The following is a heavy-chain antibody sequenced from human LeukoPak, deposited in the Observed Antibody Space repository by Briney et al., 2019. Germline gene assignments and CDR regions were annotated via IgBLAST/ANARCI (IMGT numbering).Heavy chain of an antibody. D-gene: IGHD6-19*01. V-gene: IGHV4-38-2*02. J-gene: IGHJ4*02. Sequence: SETLSLTCTVSGYSVSSGYYWGWIRQPPGKGLEWIGSIYHSGSTYYNPSLKSRVTISVDTSKDQFSLKLSSVTAADTAVYYCARGTGQWLAGGYFDYWGQGTLVTVSS. CDR3: ARGTGQWLAGGYFDY. CDR1: GYSVSSGYY. CDR2: IYHSGST.